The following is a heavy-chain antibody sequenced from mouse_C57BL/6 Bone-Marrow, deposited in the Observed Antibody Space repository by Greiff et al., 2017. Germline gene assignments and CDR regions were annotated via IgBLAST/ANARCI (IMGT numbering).Heavy chain of an antibody. J-gene: IGHJ4*01. CDR2: IDPENGDT. CDR3: TSYGSSYEAMDY. Sequence: VQLQQSGAELVRPGASVKLSCTASGFNIKDDYMHWVKQRPEQGLEWIGWIDPENGDTEYASKFQGKATITADTSSNTAYLQLSSRTSEDTAVYYCTSYGSSYEAMDYWGQGTSVTVSS. D-gene: IGHD1-1*01. CDR1: GFNIKDDY. V-gene: IGHV14-4*01.